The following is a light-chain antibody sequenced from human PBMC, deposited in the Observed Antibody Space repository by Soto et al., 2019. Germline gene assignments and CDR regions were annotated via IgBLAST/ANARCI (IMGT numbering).Light chain of an antibody. V-gene: IGLV2-18*02. CDR1: SSDVGSYNR. J-gene: IGLJ1*01. Sequence: QSVLTQPPSVSGSPGQSVTISCTGTSSDVGSYNRVSWYQQPPGTAPKLMIYDVSNRPSGVPDRFSGSKSGNTASLTISGLQAEDEAGYYCSSFTSSSTYVFGTGTKVTVL. CDR3: SSFTSSSTYV. CDR2: DVS.